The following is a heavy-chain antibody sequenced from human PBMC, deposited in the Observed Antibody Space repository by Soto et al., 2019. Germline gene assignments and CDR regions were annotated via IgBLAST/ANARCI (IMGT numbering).Heavy chain of an antibody. CDR2: IIPIFGTA. D-gene: IGHD2-8*02. CDR3: ARDGPGGIDNWFDP. CDR1: GGTFSSYA. V-gene: IGHV1-69*13. Sequence: VKVSCKASGGTFSSYAISWVRQAPGQGLEWMGGIIPIFGTANYAQKFQGRVTITADESTSTAYMELSSLRSEDTAVYYCARDGPGGIDNWFDPWGQGTLVTVSS. J-gene: IGHJ5*02.